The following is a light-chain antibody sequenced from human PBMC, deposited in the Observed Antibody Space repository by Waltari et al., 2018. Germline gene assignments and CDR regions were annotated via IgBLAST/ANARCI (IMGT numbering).Light chain of an antibody. V-gene: IGLV1-47*01. J-gene: IGLJ3*02. CDR2: TNN. CDR1: SSNIGDNH. CDR3: ASWDDKLNAWV. Sequence: QSVVTQPPSASGPPGQRVTISCSGSSSNIGDNHVYWYQQVPGTAPKLLVHTNNERPSGVPARFTGSKSGTSASLAIYGLRSEDEADYYCASWDDKLNAWVIGGGTRLTVL.